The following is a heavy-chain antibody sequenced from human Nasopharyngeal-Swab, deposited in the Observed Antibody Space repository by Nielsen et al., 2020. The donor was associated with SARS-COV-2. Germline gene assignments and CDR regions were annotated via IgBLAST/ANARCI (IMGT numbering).Heavy chain of an antibody. V-gene: IGHV5-51*01. CDR2: IYPGDSDT. CDR1: GYSFTSYW. Sequence: KVSCKGSGYSFTSYWIGWVRQMPGKGLEWMGIIYPGDSDTRYSPSFQGQVTISADKSISTAYLQWSSLKAPDTAMYYCARLGTRPGWYFDLWGRGTLVTVSS. CDR3: ARLGTRPGWYFDL. J-gene: IGHJ2*01. D-gene: IGHD1-26*01.